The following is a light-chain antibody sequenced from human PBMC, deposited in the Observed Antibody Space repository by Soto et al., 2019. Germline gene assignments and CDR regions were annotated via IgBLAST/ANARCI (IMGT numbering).Light chain of an antibody. CDR3: QQDKIWPQGS. CDR2: ATS. J-gene: IGKJ3*01. V-gene: IGKV3-15*01. Sequence: VMTQSPATLSASPGAKIALSCRATQTVSSNLAWYQHKPGRAPRLLISATSTPATDVSDRFSGSGDETEFTLTISRLQPEDFAAYYCQQDKIWPQGSFGPGTNGDIK. CDR1: QTVSSN.